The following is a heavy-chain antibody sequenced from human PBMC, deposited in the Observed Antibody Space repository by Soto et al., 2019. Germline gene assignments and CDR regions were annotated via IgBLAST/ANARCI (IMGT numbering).Heavy chain of an antibody. V-gene: IGHV3-33*01. CDR3: ARVSVGAHDAFDI. J-gene: IGHJ3*02. Sequence: GGSLRLSCAASGFTFSSYGMHWVRQAPGKGLEWVAVIWYDGSNKYYADSVKGRFTISRDNSKNTLYLQMNSLRAEDTAVYYCARVSVGAHDAFDIWGQGTMVT. CDR2: IWYDGSNK. D-gene: IGHD1-26*01. CDR1: GFTFSSYG.